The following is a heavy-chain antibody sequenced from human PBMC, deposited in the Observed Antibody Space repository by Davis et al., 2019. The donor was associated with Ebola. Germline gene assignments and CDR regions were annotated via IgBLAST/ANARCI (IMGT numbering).Heavy chain of an antibody. Sequence: AASVKVSCKASGYTFTSYAMHWVRQAPAQRLEWMGWLNAGNGNTKYSQKFQGRVTITRDTSASTAYMELSSLKSEDTAVYYCARYRAVAGTQYYGMDVWGQGTTVTVSS. V-gene: IGHV1-3*01. CDR1: GYTFTSYA. CDR2: LNAGNGNT. CDR3: ARYRAVAGTQYYGMDV. D-gene: IGHD6-19*01. J-gene: IGHJ6*02.